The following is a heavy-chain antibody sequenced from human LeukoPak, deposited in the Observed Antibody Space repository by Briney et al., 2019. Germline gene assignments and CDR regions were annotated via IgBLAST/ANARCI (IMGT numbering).Heavy chain of an antibody. Sequence: SVKVSCKASGGTFSNYAISWVRQAPGQGLEWMGGIIPIFGTANYAQKFQGRVTITADESTSTAYMELSSLRSEDTAVYYCARDPARGISAPQGFDPWGQGTLVTVSS. V-gene: IGHV1-69*01. CDR2: IIPIFGTA. CDR3: ARDPARGISAPQGFDP. J-gene: IGHJ5*02. D-gene: IGHD3-16*01. CDR1: GGTFSNYA.